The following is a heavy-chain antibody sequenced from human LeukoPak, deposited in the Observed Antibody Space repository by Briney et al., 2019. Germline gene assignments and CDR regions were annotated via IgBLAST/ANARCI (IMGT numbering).Heavy chain of an antibody. Sequence: GGSLRLSCAASGFTFRTSGMHWVRQAPGKGLEWVAVISYDGSNKYYADSVKGRFTISRDNSKNTLYLQMNSLRAEDTAVYYCAKGSDFWSGYYLLYYYYYYMDVWGKGTTVTVSS. CDR3: AKGSDFWSGYYLLYYYYYYMDV. D-gene: IGHD3-3*01. CDR2: ISYDGSNK. V-gene: IGHV3-30*18. CDR1: GFTFRTSG. J-gene: IGHJ6*03.